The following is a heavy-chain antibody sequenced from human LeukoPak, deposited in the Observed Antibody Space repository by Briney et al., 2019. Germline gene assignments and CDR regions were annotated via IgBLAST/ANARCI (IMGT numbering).Heavy chain of an antibody. J-gene: IGHJ4*02. D-gene: IGHD6-19*01. Sequence: GGSLRLSCAASGFTFSSYAMHWVRQAPGKGLEWVAVISYDGSNKYYADSVKGRFTISRDNSKNTLYLQMNSLRAEDTAVYYCARLGPASSGWPESFDYWGQGTLVTVSS. CDR2: ISYDGSNK. CDR3: ARLGPASSGWPESFDY. CDR1: GFTFSSYA. V-gene: IGHV3-30-3*01.